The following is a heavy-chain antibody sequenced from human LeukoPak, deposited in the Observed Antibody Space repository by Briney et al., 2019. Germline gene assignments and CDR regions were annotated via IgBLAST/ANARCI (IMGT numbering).Heavy chain of an antibody. D-gene: IGHD3-22*01. CDR2: IRYDGSNK. J-gene: IGHJ4*02. V-gene: IGHV3-30*02. Sequence: GGSLRLSCAASGFTFSSYGMHWVRQAPGKGLEWVAFIRYDGSNKYYADSVKGRFTISRDNSKNTLYLQMNSLRADDTAVYYCAKAGAMILQHYFDYWGQGTLVTVSS. CDR3: AKAGAMILQHYFDY. CDR1: GFTFSSYG.